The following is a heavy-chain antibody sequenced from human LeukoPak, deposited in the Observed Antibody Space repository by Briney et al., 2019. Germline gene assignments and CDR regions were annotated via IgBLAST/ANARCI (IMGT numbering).Heavy chain of an antibody. D-gene: IGHD3-10*01. CDR2: INPNSGGT. V-gene: IGHV1-2*02. J-gene: IGHJ4*02. Sequence: GASVKVSCKASGYSFTDHFMHWVRQAPGQGLEWMGWINPNSGGTKYAQNFQGRVTMTRDMSISTVYMELSRLRSDDTAVYYCARDSGERGSGSYLIAYWGQGTLVTVSS. CDR1: GYSFTDHF. CDR3: ARDSGERGSGSYLIAY.